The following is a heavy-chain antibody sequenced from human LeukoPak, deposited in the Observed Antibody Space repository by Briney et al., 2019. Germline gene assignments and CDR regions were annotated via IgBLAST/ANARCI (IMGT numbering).Heavy chain of an antibody. CDR2: IYSGGST. CDR1: GFTVSSNY. Sequence: GGSLRLSCAASGFTVSSNYMSWVRQAPGKGLEWVSVIYSGGSTYYADYVKGRFTISRDNSKNTLYLQMNSLRAEDTAAYYCARAHYYNDMDYWGRGIMVTVSS. V-gene: IGHV3-53*01. J-gene: IGHJ4*02. CDR3: ARAHYYNDMDY. D-gene: IGHD3-22*01.